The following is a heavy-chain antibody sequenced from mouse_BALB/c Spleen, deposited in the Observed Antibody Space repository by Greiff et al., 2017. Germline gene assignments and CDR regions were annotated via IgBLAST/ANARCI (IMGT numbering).Heavy chain of an antibody. V-gene: IGHV3-2*02. CDR1: GYSITSDYA. CDR3: ARSSNYDYAMDY. Sequence: EVKLMESGPGLVKPSQSLSLTCTVTGYSITSDYAWNWIRQFPGNKLEWMGYISYSGSTSYNPSLKSRISITRDTSKNQFFLQLNSVTTEDTATYYCARSSNYDYAMDYWGQGTSVTVSS. D-gene: IGHD2-5*01. J-gene: IGHJ4*01. CDR2: ISYSGST.